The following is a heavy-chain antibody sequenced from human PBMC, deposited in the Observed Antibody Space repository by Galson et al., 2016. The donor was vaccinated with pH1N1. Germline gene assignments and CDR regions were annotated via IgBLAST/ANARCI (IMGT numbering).Heavy chain of an antibody. J-gene: IGHJ4*02. V-gene: IGHV5-10-1*01. Sequence: QSGAEVKEPGESLTISCKGSASSFTSYWISWVRQMPGKGLEWMGRINPRDSYTDYSPSFQGHVTISTDESISTAYLKWSTLKASDTAIYYCATGPSPDYWGQGTLF. CDR1: ASSFTSYW. CDR2: INPRDSYT. CDR3: ATGPSPDY.